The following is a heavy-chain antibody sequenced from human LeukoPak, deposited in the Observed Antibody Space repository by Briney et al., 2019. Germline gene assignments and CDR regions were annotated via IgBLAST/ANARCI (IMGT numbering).Heavy chain of an antibody. Sequence: ASVKVSCKASGYTFTRYEINWVRQATGQGLEGMGCMSPNSGTTAYVQKFQGRVIMTRNTSINTDYMELSRLGSEDTAVYFCARPYYSSGFFEGDWYFDLWGRGTLVTVSS. CDR2: MSPNSGTT. V-gene: IGHV1-8*01. J-gene: IGHJ2*01. CDR1: GYTFTRYE. CDR3: ARPYYSSGFFEGDWYFDL. D-gene: IGHD6-19*01.